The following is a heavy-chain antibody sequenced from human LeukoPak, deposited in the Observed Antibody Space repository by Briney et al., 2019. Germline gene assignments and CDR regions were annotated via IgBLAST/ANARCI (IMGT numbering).Heavy chain of an antibody. CDR3: ARDRVRWLQFGWVAVY. CDR1: GYTFTSYG. D-gene: IGHD5-24*01. CDR2: ISAYNGNT. Sequence: ASVKVSCKASGYTFTSYGISWVRQAPGQGLEWMGWISAYNGNTNYAQKLQGRVTMTTDTSTSTAYMELRSLRSDDTAVYYCARDRVRWLQFGWVAVYWGQGTLVTVSS. V-gene: IGHV1-18*01. J-gene: IGHJ4*02.